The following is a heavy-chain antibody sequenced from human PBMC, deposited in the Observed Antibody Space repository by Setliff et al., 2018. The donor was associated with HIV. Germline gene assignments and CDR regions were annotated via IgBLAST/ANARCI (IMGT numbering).Heavy chain of an antibody. CDR2: ITGGGAT. CDR1: EFAFSTHI. V-gene: IGHV3-23*01. CDR3: AKDNSEHWPTGRLDY. Sequence: GESLRLSCAPSEFAFSTHIIHWVRQAPGKGLEWVSSITGGGATQYADFVKGRFTISRDVSKNTVFLQMNSLRVDDTAVYYCAKDNSEHWPTGRLDYWGQGTLVTVSS. D-gene: IGHD4-17*01. J-gene: IGHJ4*02.